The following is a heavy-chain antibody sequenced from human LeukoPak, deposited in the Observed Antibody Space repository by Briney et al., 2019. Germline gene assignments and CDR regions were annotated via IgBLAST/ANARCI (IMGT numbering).Heavy chain of an antibody. D-gene: IGHD1-1*01. V-gene: IGHV3-23*01. CDR1: GFTFNNYA. J-gene: IGHJ4*02. CDR3: ARDYPTSGIVTIFDC. Sequence: PGGSLRLSCASSGFTFNNYAMTWVRQAPGKGLELVSPITASGGSTYCADSVKGRFTISRDNSKNTLYLQMSSLRAEDTAVYYCARDYPTSGIVTIFDCWGQGTLVTVSS. CDR2: ITASGGST.